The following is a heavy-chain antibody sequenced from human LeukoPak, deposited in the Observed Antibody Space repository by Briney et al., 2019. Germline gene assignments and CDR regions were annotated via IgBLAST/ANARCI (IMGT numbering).Heavy chain of an antibody. D-gene: IGHD6-6*01. J-gene: IGHJ5*02. CDR3: ARGAGLAARRPSTNWFDP. CDR1: GGFFSGYY. CDR2: INHSGST. Sequence: SETLSLTCAVYGGFFSGYYWSWIRQPPGKGLEWIGEINHSGSTNYNPSLKSRVTISVDTSKNQFSLKLSSVTAADTAVYYCARGAGLAARRPSTNWFDPWGQGTLVTVSS. V-gene: IGHV4-34*01.